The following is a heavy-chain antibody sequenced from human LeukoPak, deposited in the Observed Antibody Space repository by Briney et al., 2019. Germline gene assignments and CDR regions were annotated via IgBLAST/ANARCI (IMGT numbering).Heavy chain of an antibody. V-gene: IGHV3-30*02. D-gene: IGHD5-12*01. CDR1: GFTFNNYG. J-gene: IGHJ4*02. CDR2: IRYDGSNT. CDR3: ARGKSGYDYRFDY. Sequence: PGGSLRLSCAASGFTFNNYGMHWVRQAPGKGLEWLAFIRYDGSNTYYADSVKGRFTVSRDDSKNTLYLQMNSLRGDDTAVYYCARGKSGYDYRFDYWGQGTLVTVSS.